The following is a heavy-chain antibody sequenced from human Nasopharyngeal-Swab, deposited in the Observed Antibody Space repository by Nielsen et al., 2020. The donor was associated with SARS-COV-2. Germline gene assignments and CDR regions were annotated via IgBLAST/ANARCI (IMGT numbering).Heavy chain of an antibody. J-gene: IGHJ4*02. Sequence: SETLSLTCTVSGASITDNNYYWAWIRQPPGKGLEWIGSITYRGPTFYNPSLKSRVSISVDASQNQLSLNLWSVTAADTAVFYCARHSRVTTVVVVTLFAYWGRGSLVTVSS. CDR1: GASITDNNYY. CDR2: ITYRGPT. V-gene: IGHV4-39*01. D-gene: IGHD3-22*01. CDR3: ARHSRVTTVVVVTLFAY.